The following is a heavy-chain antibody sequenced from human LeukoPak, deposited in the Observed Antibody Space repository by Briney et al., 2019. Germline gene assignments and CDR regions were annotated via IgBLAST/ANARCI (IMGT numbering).Heavy chain of an antibody. CDR2: INHSGST. V-gene: IGHV4-34*01. D-gene: IGHD6-13*01. CDR3: ARVVIAAAGNYSRKASGYYDFGMDV. J-gene: IGHJ6*02. CDR1: GGSFSGYY. Sequence: SETLSLTCAVYGGSFSGYYWSWIREPPGEGLEWIGEINHSGSTNYNPSLKSRVSTSVYTPTNQFSLKLSSVTAADTAVFYCARVVIAAAGNYSRKASGYYDFGMDVWGQGTTVTVSS.